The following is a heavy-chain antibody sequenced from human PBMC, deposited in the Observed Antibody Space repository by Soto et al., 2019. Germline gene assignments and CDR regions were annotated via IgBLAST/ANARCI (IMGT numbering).Heavy chain of an antibody. J-gene: IGHJ6*02. CDR2: ISYDGTNK. CDR1: GFTFSTYG. Sequence: QVQLVESGGGEVQPGRSLTISCAASGFTFSTYGMHWVRQTPGKGLEWVAVISYDGTNKFYSDSVKGRFTISRDNFKNTLTLQMGSLRAHDTAVYSCAKDLQSYGDYYYSCYGMAVGGLGTRVTVSS. D-gene: IGHD4-17*01. V-gene: IGHV3-30*18. CDR3: AKDLQSYGDYYYSCYGMAV.